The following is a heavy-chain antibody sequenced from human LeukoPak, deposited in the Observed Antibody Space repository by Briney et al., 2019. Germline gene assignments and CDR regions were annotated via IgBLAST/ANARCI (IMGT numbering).Heavy chain of an antibody. V-gene: IGHV4-59*01. J-gene: IGHJ4*02. CDR2: IYYSGST. CDR3: AGSVATVTTRSVDY. Sequence: SETLSLTCAVYGGSFSGYYWSWIRQPPGEGLEWIGYIYYSGSTNYNPSLKSRVTISVDTSKNQFSLKLSSVTAADTAVYYCAGSVATVTTRSVDYWGQGTLVTVSS. CDR1: GGSFSGYY. D-gene: IGHD4-17*01.